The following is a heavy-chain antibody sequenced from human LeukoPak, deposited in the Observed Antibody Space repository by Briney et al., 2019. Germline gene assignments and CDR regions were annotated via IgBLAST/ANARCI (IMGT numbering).Heavy chain of an antibody. CDR1: GFTFNSHW. J-gene: IGHJ4*02. V-gene: IGHV3-74*01. Sequence: PGGSLRLSCAASGFTFNSHWMHWVRQAPGKGLMWVSTVSPVGTDTNYADSARGRFTVSRDNSKNTLYLQMNSLRAGDTAVYYCAKVLKGSWYYFVYWGQGTLVTVSS. CDR3: AKVLKGSWYYFVY. D-gene: IGHD6-13*01. CDR2: VSPVGTDT.